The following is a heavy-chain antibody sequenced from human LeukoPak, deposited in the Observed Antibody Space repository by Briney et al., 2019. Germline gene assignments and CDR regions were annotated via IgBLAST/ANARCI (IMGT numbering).Heavy chain of an antibody. V-gene: IGHV4-39*07. CDR1: GGSISSSSYY. J-gene: IGHJ5*02. CDR3: ARAHPGGFLAPFDP. D-gene: IGHD3-3*01. CDR2: IYYSGST. Sequence: SETLSLTCTVSGGSISSSSYYWGWIRQPPGKGLEWIGSIYYSGSTYYNPSLKSRVTISVDTSKNQFSLKLSSVTAADTAVYYCARAHPGGFLAPFDPWGQGTLVTVSS.